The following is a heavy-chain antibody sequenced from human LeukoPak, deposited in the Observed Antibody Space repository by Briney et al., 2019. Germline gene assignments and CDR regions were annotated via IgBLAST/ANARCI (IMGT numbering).Heavy chain of an antibody. CDR3: TRFVSPYWYFDL. D-gene: IGHD2-21*01. CDR2: IRSKANSYAT. V-gene: IGHV3-73*01. CDR1: GFTFSGSA. Sequence: AGGSLRLSCAASGFTFSGSAMHWVRQASGKGLEWVGRIRSKANSYATAYAASVKGRFTISRDDSKNTAYLQMNSLKTEDTAVYYCTRFVSPYWYFDLWGRGTLVTVSS. J-gene: IGHJ2*01.